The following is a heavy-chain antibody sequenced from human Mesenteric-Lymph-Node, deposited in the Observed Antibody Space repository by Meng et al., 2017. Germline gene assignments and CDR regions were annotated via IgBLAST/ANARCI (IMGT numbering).Heavy chain of an antibody. CDR3: ARCIAVAGNWFDP. D-gene: IGHD6-19*01. J-gene: IGHJ5*02. CDR1: GYTFTTYA. Sequence: QVHLVQSGAEVKKPGASVKVSCKASGYTFTTYAIHWVRQAPGQRLEWMGWINAGNGNTRYSQKFQGRVSITRDTSASTAYMELSSLRSGDTAVYYCARCIAVAGNWFDPWGQGTLVTVSS. CDR2: INAGNGNT. V-gene: IGHV1-3*01.